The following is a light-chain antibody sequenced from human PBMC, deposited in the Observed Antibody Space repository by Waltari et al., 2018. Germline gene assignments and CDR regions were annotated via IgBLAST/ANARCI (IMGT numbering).Light chain of an antibody. Sequence: EIMLTQSPGTLSLSPGERATLACRASQSISEYLAWYQQKPAQAPRLLIYDASSRATGIPDRFGGSGSGTDFSLTISRLAPEDSAVYYCQKYGTLPATFGQGTKVEIK. J-gene: IGKJ1*01. CDR1: QSISEY. CDR3: QKYGTLPAT. CDR2: DAS. V-gene: IGKV3-20*01.